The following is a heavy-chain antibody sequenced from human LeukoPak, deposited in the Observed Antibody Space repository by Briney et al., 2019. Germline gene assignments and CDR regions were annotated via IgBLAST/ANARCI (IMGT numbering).Heavy chain of an antibody. CDR1: GFTFSGYA. Sequence: GGSLRLSCAASGFTFSGYAMNWVRQAPGKGLEWVAFIRYDGSNAYYADSVKGRFTISGDNSKNTLYLQINSLRVEDTAVYYCAKGGTNDMATSFWGLGTLVTVSS. CDR2: IRYDGSNA. V-gene: IGHV3-30*02. D-gene: IGHD5-24*01. J-gene: IGHJ4*02. CDR3: AKGGTNDMATSF.